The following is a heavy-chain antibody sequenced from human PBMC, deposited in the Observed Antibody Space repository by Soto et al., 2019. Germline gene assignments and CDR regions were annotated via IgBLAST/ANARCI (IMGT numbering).Heavy chain of an antibody. Sequence: PSATLSLTCAVSGGSFSGYYWSWIRQPPGKGQEWIGEINHSGSTNYNPSLKSRVTISVDTSKNQFSLKLSSVTAADTAVYYCARLGYCRGVSGELGSYSGMDGWGKGNTV. CDR2: INHSGST. CDR3: ARLGYCRGVSGELGSYSGMDG. J-gene: IGHJ6*04. V-gene: IGHV4-34*01. CDR1: GGSFSGYY. D-gene: IGHD2-15*01.